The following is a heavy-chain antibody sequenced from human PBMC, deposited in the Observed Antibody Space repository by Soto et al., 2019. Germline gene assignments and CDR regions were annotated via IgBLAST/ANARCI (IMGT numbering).Heavy chain of an antibody. CDR1: GGTFSSYA. CDR2: IIPIFGTA. J-gene: IGHJ4*02. V-gene: IGHV1-69*13. Sequence: SVKVSCKASGGTFSSYAISWVRQAPGQGLEWMGGIIPIFGTANYAQKFQGRVTITADESTSTAYMELSSLRSEDTAVYYCARINPYCSGGSCYDGYWGQGTQVTVSS. D-gene: IGHD2-15*01. CDR3: ARINPYCSGGSCYDGY.